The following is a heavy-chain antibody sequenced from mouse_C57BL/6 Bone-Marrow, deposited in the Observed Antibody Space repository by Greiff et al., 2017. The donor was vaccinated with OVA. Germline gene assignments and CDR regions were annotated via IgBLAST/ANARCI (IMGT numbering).Heavy chain of an antibody. Sequence: QVQLKQSGAELVKPGASVKISCKASGYAFSSYWMNWVKQRPGKGLEWIGQIYPGDGDTNYNGKFKGKATLTADKSSSTAYMQLSSLTSEDSAVYFGARRYYGSSHWYFDVWGTGTTVTVSS. CDR1: GYAFSSYW. V-gene: IGHV1-80*01. J-gene: IGHJ1*03. CDR2: IYPGDGDT. CDR3: ARRYYGSSHWYFDV. D-gene: IGHD1-1*01.